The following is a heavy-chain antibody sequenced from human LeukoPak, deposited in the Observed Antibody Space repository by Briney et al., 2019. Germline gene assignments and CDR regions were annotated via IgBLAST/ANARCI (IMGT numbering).Heavy chain of an antibody. V-gene: IGHV3-9*01. J-gene: IGHJ4*02. CDR2: INWNSDSI. Sequence: PGGSLRLSCAVSGFTFDDYAMHWVRQVPGKGLEWVSGINWNSDSICYADSVKGRFTTSRDNAKNSLYLQMNGLRAEDTAFYYCAINGGGDSRYGNFGSWGQGALVTVSS. CDR3: AINGGGDSRYGNFGS. CDR1: GFTFDDYA. D-gene: IGHD5-12*01.